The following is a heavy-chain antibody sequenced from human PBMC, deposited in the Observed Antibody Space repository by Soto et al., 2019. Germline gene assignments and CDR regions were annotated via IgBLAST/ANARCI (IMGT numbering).Heavy chain of an antibody. D-gene: IGHD2-15*01. CDR2: FDPEDGET. CDR1: GYTLTELS. V-gene: IGHV1-24*01. J-gene: IGHJ5*02. Sequence: GASVKVSCKVSGYTLTELSMHWVRQAPGKGLEWMGGFDPEDGETIYAQKFQGRVTMTEDTSTDTAYMELSSLRSEDTAVYYCATARQRYCSGGSCYVWWFDPWGQGTLVTVSS. CDR3: ATARQRYCSGGSCYVWWFDP.